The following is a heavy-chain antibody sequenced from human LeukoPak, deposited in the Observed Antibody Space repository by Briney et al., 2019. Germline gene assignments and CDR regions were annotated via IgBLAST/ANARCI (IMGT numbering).Heavy chain of an antibody. CDR3: AVGGYYDSSGYYPRAEYFQH. V-gene: IGHV4-4*07. J-gene: IGHJ1*01. Sequence: SETLSLTCTVSGGSISSYYWSWIRQPAGKGLEWIGRIYTSGSTNYNPSLKSRVTMSVDTSKNQFSLKLSSVTAADTAVYYCAVGGYYDSSGYYPRAEYFQHWGQGTLVTVSS. CDR2: IYTSGST. CDR1: GGSISSYY. D-gene: IGHD3-22*01.